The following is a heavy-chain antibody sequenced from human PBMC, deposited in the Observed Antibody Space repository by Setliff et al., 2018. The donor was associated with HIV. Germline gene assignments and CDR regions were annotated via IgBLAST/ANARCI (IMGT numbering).Heavy chain of an antibody. Sequence: SETLSLTCGIYGGSFSDYYWSWIRQPPGKGLEWIGEIDHRGRPKYNPSLNSRVTMSVDKSRNQFSLKVSSVTAADTAVYYCARVSITYWYSTPRDYYYYMDVWGEGTTVTVSS. CDR2: IDHRGRP. CDR3: ARVSITYWYSTPRDYYYYMDV. D-gene: IGHD2-8*02. CDR1: GGSFSDYY. V-gene: IGHV4-34*01. J-gene: IGHJ6*03.